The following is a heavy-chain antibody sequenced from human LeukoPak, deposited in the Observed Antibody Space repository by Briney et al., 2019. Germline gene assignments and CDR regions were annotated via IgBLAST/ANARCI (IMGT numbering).Heavy chain of an antibody. Sequence: GGSLRLSCAASGFTFSDYYMSWIRQAPGKGLEWVSYISSSGSTIYYADSVKGRFTISRDNAKNSLYLQMNSLRAEDTAVYYCATTVTTRDYHYMDVWGKGTTVTVSS. J-gene: IGHJ6*03. CDR3: ATTVTTRDYHYMDV. V-gene: IGHV3-11*04. D-gene: IGHD4-17*01. CDR2: ISSSGSTI. CDR1: GFTFSDYY.